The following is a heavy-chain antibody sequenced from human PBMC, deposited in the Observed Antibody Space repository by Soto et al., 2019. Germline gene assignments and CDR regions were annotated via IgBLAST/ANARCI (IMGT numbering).Heavy chain of an antibody. V-gene: IGHV1-18*01. D-gene: IGHD3-22*01. J-gene: IGHJ6*02. CDR3: ARGGYYDSSGSRNYHYYVMNV. CDR2: ISPYSDDT. Sequence: QAQLVQSGAEVKKPGASVKVSCKASGYDFNSYGITWVRQAHGQGLEWLGWISPYSDDTKYAQKLQGRVTVTMDRSSRTVYMDLRSLRSNDTAIYYCARGGYYDSSGSRNYHYYVMNVWGQGTTVTVSS. CDR1: GYDFNSYG.